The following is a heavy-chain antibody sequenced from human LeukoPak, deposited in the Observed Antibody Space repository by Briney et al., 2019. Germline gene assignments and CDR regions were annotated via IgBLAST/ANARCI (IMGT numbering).Heavy chain of an antibody. Sequence: GGSLRLSCAASGFTFRSYAMSWVRQAPGKGLEWVSGISGSGDNTYYADSVKRRFTISRDNSKNTLYLQMNSLTAEDTAVYYCAKAPVTSCRGAYCYPFDYWGQGTLVTVSS. CDR1: GFTFRSYA. CDR2: ISGSGDNT. J-gene: IGHJ4*02. V-gene: IGHV3-23*01. CDR3: AKAPVTSCRGAYCYPFDY. D-gene: IGHD2-21*01.